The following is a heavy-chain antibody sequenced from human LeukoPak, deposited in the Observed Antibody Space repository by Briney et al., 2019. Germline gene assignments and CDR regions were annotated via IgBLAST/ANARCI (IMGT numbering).Heavy chain of an antibody. CDR3: ASLGRYFDL. V-gene: IGHV4-34*01. D-gene: IGHD3-16*01. CDR1: GGSFSGYY. Sequence: SETLSLTCAVYGGSFSGYYWSWIRQPPGKGPEWIGEINHSGSTNYNPSLKSRVTISVDTSKNQFSLKLSSVTAADTAVYYWASLGRYFDLWGRGTLVTVSS. J-gene: IGHJ2*01. CDR2: INHSGST.